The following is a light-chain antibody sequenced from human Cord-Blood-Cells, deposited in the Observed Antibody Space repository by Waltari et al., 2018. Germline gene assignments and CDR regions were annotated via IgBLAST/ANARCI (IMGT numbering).Light chain of an antibody. CDR1: LSVGSN. CDR2: GAS. Sequence: EIVMTQSLSTLSMSPEERATPDSRASLSVGSNLARYQQKPGQAPRLLIYGASTRATGIPARFSGSRSGTEFTLTISSRQPEDFAVYYCQQYNNWPPVTFGGGTKVEIK. V-gene: IGKV3-15*01. CDR3: QQYNNWPPVT. J-gene: IGKJ4*01.